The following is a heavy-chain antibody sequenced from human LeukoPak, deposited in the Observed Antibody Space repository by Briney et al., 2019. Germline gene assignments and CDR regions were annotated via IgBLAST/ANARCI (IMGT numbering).Heavy chain of an antibody. CDR3: AREKLGELLDFDY. V-gene: IGHV3-7*01. Sequence: GGSLSLSCAASGFTFSSYWMSWVRQAPGKGLEWVANIKQDGSEKYYVDSVKGRFTISRDNAKNSLYLQMNSLRAEDTAVYYCAREKLGELLDFDYWGQGTLVTVSS. J-gene: IGHJ4*02. D-gene: IGHD3-10*01. CDR2: IKQDGSEK. CDR1: GFTFSSYW.